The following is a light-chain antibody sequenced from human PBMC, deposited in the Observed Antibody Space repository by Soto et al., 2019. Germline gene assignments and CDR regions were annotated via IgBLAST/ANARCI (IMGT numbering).Light chain of an antibody. V-gene: IGKV3-20*01. CDR2: GAS. Sequence: PGERATLSCRASQCVSSNYLAWYQQKPGQAPRLLIYGASSRATGIPDRFSGSGSGTDFTLTISRLEPEDFAVYYCQQYDRSPMYTFGQGTKLEIK. CDR3: QQYDRSPMYT. CDR1: QCVSSNY. J-gene: IGKJ2*01.